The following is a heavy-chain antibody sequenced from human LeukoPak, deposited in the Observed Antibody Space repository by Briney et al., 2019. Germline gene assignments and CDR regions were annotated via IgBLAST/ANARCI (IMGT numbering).Heavy chain of an antibody. V-gene: IGHV3-7*03. J-gene: IGHJ4*02. CDR3: ARSLPYGTTWYGRSDF. Sequence: WVRQAPGKGLEWVANIRQDGDTKYYVDSVKGRFTISRDNAMNSLYLQMNSLRAEDTAIYYCARSLPYGTTWYGRSDFWGQGTLVTVSS. CDR2: IRQDGDTK. D-gene: IGHD6-13*01.